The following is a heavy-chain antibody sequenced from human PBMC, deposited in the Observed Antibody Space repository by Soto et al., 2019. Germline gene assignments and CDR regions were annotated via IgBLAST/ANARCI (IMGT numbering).Heavy chain of an antibody. D-gene: IGHD3-10*01. CDR2: ISAYNGTI. V-gene: IGHV1-18*01. CDR3: ARDMGFGELSPSQH. Sequence: QVELVQSGTEVKKPGASMKVSCKTSGYNFFTYALTWVRQAPGQGLEWIGWISAYNGTINYAQKFQGRVTLTTDTTTSTAYMEMRGLKSDDTAGYYCARDMGFGELSPSQHWCQGTLITVYS. CDR1: GYNFFTYA. J-gene: IGHJ1*01.